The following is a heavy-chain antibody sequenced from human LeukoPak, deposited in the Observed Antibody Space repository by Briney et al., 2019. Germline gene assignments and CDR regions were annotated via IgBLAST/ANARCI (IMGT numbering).Heavy chain of an antibody. CDR2: INPNSGGT. D-gene: IGHD3-22*01. V-gene: IGHV1-2*02. CDR3: ARRRYYYDSSGYYTAYYFDY. Sequence: GASVKVSCKASGYTFTGYYMHWVRQAPGQGLEWMGWINPNSGGTNYAQKFQGRVTMTRDTSISTAYMELSRLRSDDTAVYYCARRRYYYDSSGYYTAYYFDYWGQGTLVTVSS. CDR1: GYTFTGYY. J-gene: IGHJ4*02.